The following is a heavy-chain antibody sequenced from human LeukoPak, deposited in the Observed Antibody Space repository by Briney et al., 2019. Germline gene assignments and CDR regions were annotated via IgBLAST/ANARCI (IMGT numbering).Heavy chain of an antibody. D-gene: IGHD6-19*01. CDR2: INSNNSYI. CDR3: ARSIRGYSRGWYYFDY. Sequence: GGSLRLSCAASGFTFSGYSMNWVRQAPGKGLEWVSSINSNNSYIYYADSVKGRFTISRDNAKNSMYLQMHSLRAEDTAVYYCARSIRGYSRGWYYFDYWGQGNLITVSS. J-gene: IGHJ4*02. V-gene: IGHV3-21*01. CDR1: GFTFSGYS.